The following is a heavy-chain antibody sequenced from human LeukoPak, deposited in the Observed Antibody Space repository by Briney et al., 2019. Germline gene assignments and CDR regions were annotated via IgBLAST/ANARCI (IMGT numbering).Heavy chain of an antibody. D-gene: IGHD6-19*01. CDR3: AKDPEQWLVPSSAYYFDY. CDR2: ISYDGSNK. J-gene: IGHJ4*02. CDR1: GFTFNNYG. V-gene: IGHV3-30*18. Sequence: GASLRLSCAASGFTFNNYGMHWVRQAPGKGLEWVAVISYDGSNKYYADSVKGRFTISRDNSKNTLYLQMNSLRAEDTAVYYCAKDPEQWLVPSSAYYFDYWGQGTLVTVSS.